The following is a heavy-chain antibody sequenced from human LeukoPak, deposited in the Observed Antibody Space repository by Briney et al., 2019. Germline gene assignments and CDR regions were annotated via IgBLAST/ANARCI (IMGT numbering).Heavy chain of an antibody. D-gene: IGHD3-16*01. CDR2: ISGSGGST. Sequence: PGGSLRLSCAASGFTFSSYGMHWVRQAPGKGLEWVSAISGSGGSTYYADSVKGRFTISRDNSKDMLYLQMNSLKVEDTATYYCGKEGGAWGQGTKVTVSS. J-gene: IGHJ5*02. CDR1: GFTFSSYG. V-gene: IGHV3-23*01. CDR3: GKEGGA.